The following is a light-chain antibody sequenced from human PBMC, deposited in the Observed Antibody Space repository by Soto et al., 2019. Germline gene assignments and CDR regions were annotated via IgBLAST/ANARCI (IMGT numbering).Light chain of an antibody. V-gene: IGLV4-69*01. J-gene: IGLJ3*02. Sequence: QPVLTQPPSASASLGASVKLTCTLSSGHSNYAIAWHQQQPEKGPRYLMKVNSDGSHSKGDGIPDRFSGSSSGAERYLSIPHSESEDEADYYCWTSSTASLVFGGGTKLTVL. CDR3: WTSSTASLV. CDR2: VNSDGSH. CDR1: SGHSNYA.